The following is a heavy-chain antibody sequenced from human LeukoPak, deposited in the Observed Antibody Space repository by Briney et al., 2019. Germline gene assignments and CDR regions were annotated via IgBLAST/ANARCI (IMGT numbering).Heavy chain of an antibody. CDR2: IYYSGST. CDR3: ARHNSPGGLLWFGELLGCFDY. J-gene: IGHJ4*02. Sequence: SETLSLTCTVSGGSISSSSYYWGWIRQPPGKGLEWIGSIYYSGSTYYNPSLKSRVTISVDTSKNQFSLKLSSVTAADTAVYYCARHNSPGGLLWFGELLGCFDYWGQGTLVTVSS. CDR1: GGSISSSSYY. V-gene: IGHV4-39*01. D-gene: IGHD3-10*01.